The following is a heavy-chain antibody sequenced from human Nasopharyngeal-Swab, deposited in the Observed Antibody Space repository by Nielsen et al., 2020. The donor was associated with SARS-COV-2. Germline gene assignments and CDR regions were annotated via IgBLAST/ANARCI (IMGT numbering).Heavy chain of an antibody. CDR2: IYPGDSDT. D-gene: IGHD4-17*01. J-gene: IGHJ4*02. Sequence: GESLKISCKASGYSFTSYWIGWVRQVHGKVLEWMGIIYPGDSDTRYSPSFQSQVTISADKSITTAYLQWSSLKASDTAMYYCARLVSTTVTTTYFNYWGQGTLVTVSS. CDR1: GYSFTSYW. V-gene: IGHV5-51*01. CDR3: ARLVSTTVTTTYFNY.